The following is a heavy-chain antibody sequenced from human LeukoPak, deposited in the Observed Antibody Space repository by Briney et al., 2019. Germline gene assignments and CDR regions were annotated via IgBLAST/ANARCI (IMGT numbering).Heavy chain of an antibody. J-gene: IGHJ3*02. CDR3: ARADGYRAPGAFDI. V-gene: IGHV1-69*13. CDR2: IIPIFDTA. CDR1: GGTFSSYA. D-gene: IGHD5-24*01. Sequence: SVKVSCKXSGGTFSSYAISWVRQAPGQGLEWMGGIIPIFDTANYAQKFQGRVTITADESTSTAYMELSSLRSEDTAVYYCARADGYRAPGAFDIWGQGTMVTVSS.